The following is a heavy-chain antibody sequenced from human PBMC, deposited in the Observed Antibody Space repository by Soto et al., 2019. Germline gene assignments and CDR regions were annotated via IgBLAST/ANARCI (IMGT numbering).Heavy chain of an antibody. V-gene: IGHV4-39*01. CDR2: IYYSGST. CDR3: ATTYSGIAAAGIRTNWFDP. D-gene: IGHD6-13*01. CDR1: GGSISSSSYY. J-gene: IGHJ5*02. Sequence: LSRTCTVSGGSISSSSYYWGWIRQPPGKGLEWIGSIYYSGSTYYNPSLKSRVTISVDTSKNQFSLKLSSVTAADTAVYYCATTYSGIAAAGIRTNWFDPWGQGTMGTVSS.